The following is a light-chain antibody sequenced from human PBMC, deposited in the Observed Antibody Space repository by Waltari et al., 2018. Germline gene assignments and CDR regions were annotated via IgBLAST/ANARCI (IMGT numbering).Light chain of an antibody. V-gene: IGLV4-69*01. CDR1: SGHSNYA. Sequence: QLVLTQAPSASASLGASVKLTCTLSSGHSNYAIAWHQQQPETGPRFLGKLNQYWSQTMGDGSPDRFSGSSSASERYLTIYSLQSEDEADYYCQTWGTGIRVFGGGTKLTVL. CDR3: QTWGTGIRV. CDR2: LNQYWSQ. J-gene: IGLJ3*02.